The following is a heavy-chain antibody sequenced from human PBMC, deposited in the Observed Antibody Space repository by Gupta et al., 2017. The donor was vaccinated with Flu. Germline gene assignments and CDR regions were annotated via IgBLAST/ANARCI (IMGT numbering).Heavy chain of an antibody. D-gene: IGHD3-22*01. J-gene: IGHJ4*02. CDR3: ARAPAYYYDSSGYRMGFVDY. CDR2: VWYDGSNK. V-gene: IGHV3-33*01. Sequence: VRQAPGKGLEWMAVVWYDGSNKYYADSVKGRFTISRDNSKNMLYLQMDSLRAEDTAVYYCARAPAYYYDSSGYRMGFVDYWGQGTLVTVSS.